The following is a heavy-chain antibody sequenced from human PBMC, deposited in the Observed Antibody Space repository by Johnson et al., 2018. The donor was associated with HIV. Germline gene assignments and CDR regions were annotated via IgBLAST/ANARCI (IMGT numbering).Heavy chain of an antibody. CDR2: INSDGSST. CDR1: GFTFSSYW. CDR3: ASYSSSDAFDI. Sequence: VQLVESGGGLVKPGGSLRLSCAASGFTFSSYWMHWVRQAPGKGLVWVSRINSDGSSTSYADSVKGRFTISRDNAKNSLYLLMNSLRAEDTAVYYCASYSSSDAFDIWGQGTMVTVSS. V-gene: IGHV3-74*02. J-gene: IGHJ3*02. D-gene: IGHD6-6*01.